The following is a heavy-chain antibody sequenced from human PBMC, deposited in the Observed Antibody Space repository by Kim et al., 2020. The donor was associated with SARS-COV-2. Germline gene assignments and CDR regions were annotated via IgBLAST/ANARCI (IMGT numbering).Heavy chain of an antibody. D-gene: IGHD3-22*01. CDR3: AKVPWYYYDSSGYFDY. V-gene: IGHV3-23*01. J-gene: IGHJ4*02. Sequence: GGSLRLSCAASGFTFSSYAMSWVRQAPGKGLEWVSAISGSGGSTYYADSVKGRFTISRDNSKNTLYLQMNSLRAEDTAVYYCAKVPWYYYDSSGYFDYWGQGTPVTVSS. CDR1: GFTFSSYA. CDR2: ISGSGGST.